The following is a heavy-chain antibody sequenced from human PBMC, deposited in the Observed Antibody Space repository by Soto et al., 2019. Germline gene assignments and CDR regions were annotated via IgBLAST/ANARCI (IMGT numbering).Heavy chain of an antibody. D-gene: IGHD2-8*01. CDR2: ISAYNGNT. J-gene: IGHJ5*02. CDR3: ARDVLYCTNGVCLDYNWFDP. Sequence: ASVKVSCKASGYTFTSYGISWVRQAPGQGLEWMGWISAYNGNTNYAQKLQGRVTMTTDTSTSTAYMELRSLRSDDTAVYYCARDVLYCTNGVCLDYNWFDPWGQGTLVTVSS. CDR1: GYTFTSYG. V-gene: IGHV1-18*01.